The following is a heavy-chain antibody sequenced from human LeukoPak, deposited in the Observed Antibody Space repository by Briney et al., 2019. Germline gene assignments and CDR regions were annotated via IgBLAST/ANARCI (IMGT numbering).Heavy chain of an antibody. D-gene: IGHD5-24*01. CDR3: AKSGYNRFDY. V-gene: IGHV3-23*01. Sequence: GGSLRLSCAASGFTFSSYAMSWVRQAPGKGLEWVSGISGSGGTTYYADSVKGRFTISRDNSKNTLYLQVNSLRAEDTAVYYCAKSGYNRFDYWGQGTLVTVSS. CDR2: ISGSGGTT. CDR1: GFTFSSYA. J-gene: IGHJ4*02.